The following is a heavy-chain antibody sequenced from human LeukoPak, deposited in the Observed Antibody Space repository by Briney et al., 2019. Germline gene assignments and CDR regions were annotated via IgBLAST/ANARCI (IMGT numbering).Heavy chain of an antibody. D-gene: IGHD6-6*01. J-gene: IGHJ6*02. CDR3: ARFSSSPYYYYGMDV. CDR2: MNPNSGNT. V-gene: IGHV1-8*01. Sequence: ASVKVSCKASGYTFTSYDINWVRQATGQGLERMGWMNPNSGNTGYAQKFQGRVTMTRNTSISTAYMELSSLRSEDTAVYYCARFSSSPYYYYGMDVWGQGTTVTVSS. CDR1: GYTFTSYD.